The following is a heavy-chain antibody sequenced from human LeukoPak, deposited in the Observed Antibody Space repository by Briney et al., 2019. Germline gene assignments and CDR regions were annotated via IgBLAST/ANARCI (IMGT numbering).Heavy chain of an antibody. D-gene: IGHD6-19*01. J-gene: IGHJ4*02. V-gene: IGHV3-53*01. Sequence: PGGSLRLSCAASGFTVNNNYMSWVRQAPGKGLEWVSVIYSGGNTYYADSVKGRFTLSRDNSKNMLYLQMNTLRAEDTAIYYCARVYSSGRIDYWGQGTLVTVSS. CDR1: GFTVNNNY. CDR2: IYSGGNT. CDR3: ARVYSSGRIDY.